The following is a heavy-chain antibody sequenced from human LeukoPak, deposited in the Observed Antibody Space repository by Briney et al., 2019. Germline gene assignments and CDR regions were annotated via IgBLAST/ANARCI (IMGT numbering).Heavy chain of an antibody. CDR3: ARDQQLRTCYWFDP. Sequence: PSETLSLTCTVSGGSISSGSYYWRWIRQPAGKGLEWIGRIYTSGSTNYNPSLKSRVTISVDTSKNQFSLKLSSVTAADTAVYYCARDQQLRTCYWFDPWGQGTLVTVSS. CDR1: GGSISSGSYY. D-gene: IGHD6-13*01. J-gene: IGHJ5*02. V-gene: IGHV4-61*02. CDR2: IYTSGST.